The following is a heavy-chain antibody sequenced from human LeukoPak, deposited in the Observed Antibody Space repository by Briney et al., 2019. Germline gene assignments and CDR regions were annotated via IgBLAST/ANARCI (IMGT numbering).Heavy chain of an antibody. V-gene: IGHV1-18*01. J-gene: IGHJ6*02. CDR3: ATGIAAAGISGPSYGMDV. D-gene: IGHD6-13*01. Sequence: ASVKVSCKASGYTFTSYGISWVRQAPGQGLEWMGWISAYNGNTNYAQKLQGRVTMTTDTSTSTAYMELRSLRSDDTAVYYCATGIAAAGISGPSYGMDVWGQGTTVTVSS. CDR2: ISAYNGNT. CDR1: GYTFTSYG.